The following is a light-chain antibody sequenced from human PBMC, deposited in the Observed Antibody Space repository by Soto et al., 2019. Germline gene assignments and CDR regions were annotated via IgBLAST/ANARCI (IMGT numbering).Light chain of an antibody. CDR2: EVS. CDR1: SSDVGDNY. V-gene: IGLV2-8*01. CDR3: SAYAGSNNFV. J-gene: IGLJ1*01. Sequence: QSVLTQPPSASGSPGQSVTISCTGTSSDVGDNYASWYQQHLGKAPKLIIYEVSQRPSGVPDRFSGSKSGNTASLTVSGLQTEDEADYYCSAYAGSNNFVFXSGTKVTVL.